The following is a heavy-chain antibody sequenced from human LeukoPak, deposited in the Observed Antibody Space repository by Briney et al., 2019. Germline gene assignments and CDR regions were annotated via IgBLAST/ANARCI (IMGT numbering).Heavy chain of an antibody. V-gene: IGHV3-21*01. Sequence: GGSLRLSCAASGFTFSSYSMNWVRRAPGKGLEWVSSISSSSSYIYYADSVKGRFTISRDNAKNSLYLQMNSLRAEDTAVYYCARGDGWLQSDYWGQGTLVTVSS. J-gene: IGHJ4*02. CDR3: ARGDGWLQSDY. CDR1: GFTFSSYS. CDR2: ISSSSSYI. D-gene: IGHD5-24*01.